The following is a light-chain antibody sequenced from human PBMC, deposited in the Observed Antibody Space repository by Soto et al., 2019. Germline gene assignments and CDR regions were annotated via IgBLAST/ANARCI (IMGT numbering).Light chain of an antibody. CDR1: QSISRW. V-gene: IGKV1-5*01. Sequence: DIQMTQSPSTLSASVGVGVTLTCRASQSISRWLAWYKQKPGKAPKLLIYDASSLESGVPSRFSGTGSGTEFTLTIRSLKPDDFATYDCQLYSSHWTFGQGTKVDIK. CDR2: DAS. J-gene: IGKJ1*01. CDR3: QLYSSHWT.